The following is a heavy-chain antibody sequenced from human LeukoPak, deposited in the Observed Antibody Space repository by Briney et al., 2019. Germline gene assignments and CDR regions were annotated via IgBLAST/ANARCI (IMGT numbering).Heavy chain of an antibody. CDR3: ARVYSLIDY. V-gene: IGHV4-34*01. CDR1: GGSFSGYY. D-gene: IGHD2-15*01. Sequence: PSETLSLTCAVYGGSFSGYYWSWIRQPPGKGLEWIGEINHSGSTNYNPSLKSRVTISVDTSKNQFSLKLSSVTAADTAVYYCARVYSLIDYWGQGTLVTVSS. J-gene: IGHJ4*02. CDR2: INHSGST.